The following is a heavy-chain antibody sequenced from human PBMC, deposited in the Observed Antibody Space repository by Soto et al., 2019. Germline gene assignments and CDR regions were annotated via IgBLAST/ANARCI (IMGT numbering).Heavy chain of an antibody. J-gene: IGHJ5*02. V-gene: IGHV3-23*01. D-gene: IGHD2-15*01. CDR2: ISNSGGET. CDR3: AKWSAPNPPNVFDP. Sequence: EVQLSESGGGPVQPGGSLRLSCAASGVTFGDHAMSWVRQAPGRGLDWVSAISNSGGETYYADSVKGRFTISRDNSQKTPFPQMNSLRAEDTAVYYCAKWSAPNPPNVFDPWGQGTLVTVSS. CDR1: GVTFGDHA.